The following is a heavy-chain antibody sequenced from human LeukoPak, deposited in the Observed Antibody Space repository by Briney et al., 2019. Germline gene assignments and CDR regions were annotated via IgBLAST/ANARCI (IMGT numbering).Heavy chain of an antibody. CDR2: ISGSGGST. Sequence: GGSLRLSCAASGFTFSSYAMSWVRHTPGKGLEWVSAISGSGGSTYYADSVKGRFTISRDNSKNTLYLQMNSLRAEDTAVYYCAKTYDYVWGSYRYFDYWGQGTLVTVSS. D-gene: IGHD3-16*02. J-gene: IGHJ4*02. CDR1: GFTFSSYA. CDR3: AKTYDYVWGSYRYFDY. V-gene: IGHV3-23*01.